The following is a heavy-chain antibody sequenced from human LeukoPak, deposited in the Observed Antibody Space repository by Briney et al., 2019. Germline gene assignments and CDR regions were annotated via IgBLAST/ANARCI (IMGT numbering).Heavy chain of an antibody. CDR1: GYTFTSYG. CDR2: INAYNGNT. D-gene: IGHD6-19*01. CDR3: ARDSGPYSSGWYVSFDY. Sequence: ASVKVSCKASGYTFTSYGISWVRRAPGQGLEWMGWINAYNGNTNYAQKLQGRVTMTTDTSTSTAYMELRSLRSDDTAVYYCARDSGPYSSGWYVSFDYWGQGTLVTVSS. V-gene: IGHV1-18*01. J-gene: IGHJ4*02.